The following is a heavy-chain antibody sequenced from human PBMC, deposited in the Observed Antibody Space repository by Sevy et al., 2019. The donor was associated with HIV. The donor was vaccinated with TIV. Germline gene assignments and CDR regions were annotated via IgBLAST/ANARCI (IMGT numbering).Heavy chain of an antibody. J-gene: IGHJ6*03. V-gene: IGHV3-23*01. CDR2: ISGSGGST. CDR1: GFTFSSYA. CDR3: AKMVVTAFYYYYYMDV. Sequence: GGSLRLSCAASGFTFSSYAISWVRQAPGKGLEWVSAISGSGGSTYYADSVKGRFTISRDNSKNTLYLQMNSLRAEDTAVYYCAKMVVTAFYYYYYMDVWGKGTTVTVSS. D-gene: IGHD2-21*02.